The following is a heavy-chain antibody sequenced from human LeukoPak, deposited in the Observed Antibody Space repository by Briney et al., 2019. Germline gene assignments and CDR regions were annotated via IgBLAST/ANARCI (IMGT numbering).Heavy chain of an antibody. CDR2: IYYSGST. D-gene: IGHD3-3*01. V-gene: IGHV4-34*01. Sequence: PSETLSLTCAVYGGSFSGYYWSWIRQPPGKGLEWIGSIYYSGSTYYNPSLKSRVTISVDTSKNQFSLKLSSVTAADTAVYYCARHPGGYYEDYFDYWGQGTLVTVSS. CDR1: GGSFSGYY. CDR3: ARHPGGYYEDYFDY. J-gene: IGHJ4*02.